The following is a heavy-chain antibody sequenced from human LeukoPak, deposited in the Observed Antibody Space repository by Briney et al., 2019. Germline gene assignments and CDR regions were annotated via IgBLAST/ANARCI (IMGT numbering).Heavy chain of an antibody. J-gene: IGHJ6*02. Sequence: SGTLSLTCTVSGGSISSYYWSWIRQPPGKGLEWIGYIYYSGSTNYNPSLKSRVTISVDTSKNQFSLKLSSVTAADTAVYYCARVGAATYGMDVWGQGTTVTVSS. CDR1: GGSISSYY. V-gene: IGHV4-59*01. CDR3: ARVGAATYGMDV. D-gene: IGHD6-13*01. CDR2: IYYSGST.